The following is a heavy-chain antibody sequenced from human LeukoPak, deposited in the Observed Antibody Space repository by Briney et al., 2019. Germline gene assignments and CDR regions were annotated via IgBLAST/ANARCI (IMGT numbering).Heavy chain of an antibody. Sequence: SETLSLTCTVSGGSISSYHWSWIRQPPGKGLEWIGYIYYSGSTNYNPSLKSRVTISVETSKNQFSLKLSSVTAADTAVYYCARGWKRIKSYYYDSSGHPTYAFDIWGQGTMVTVSS. J-gene: IGHJ3*02. V-gene: IGHV4-59*01. D-gene: IGHD3-22*01. CDR2: IYYSGST. CDR3: ARGWKRIKSYYYDSSGHPTYAFDI. CDR1: GGSISSYH.